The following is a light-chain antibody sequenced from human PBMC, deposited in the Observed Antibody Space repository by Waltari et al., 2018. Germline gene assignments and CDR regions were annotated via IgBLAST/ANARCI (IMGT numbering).Light chain of an antibody. CDR3: QHYYGWSRT. J-gene: IGKJ1*01. CDR1: QCVSHN. V-gene: IGKV3-15*01. CDR2: GVS. Sequence: EVVLTQSPATLSLSHGANATVSCRASQCVSHNLAWYQQISGQSPRLLLYGVSTRAVGVPERFSGSGSGTDFTLTITDLQSEDFAIYFCQHYYGWSRTFGQGTKV.